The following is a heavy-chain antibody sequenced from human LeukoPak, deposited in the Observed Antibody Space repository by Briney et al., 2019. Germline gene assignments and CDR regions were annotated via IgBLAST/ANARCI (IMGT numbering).Heavy chain of an antibody. CDR2: VYYSGST. CDR1: GGSISSGDYY. CDR3: ARPYYYDSRIDP. Sequence: SETLSLTCTVSGGSISSGDYYWSWIRQPPGKGLEWIAYVYYSGSTYYNPSLKSRVTMSADTSKNQLSLKLSSVTAADTAEYYCARPYYYDSRIDPWGQGILVTVSS. J-gene: IGHJ5*02. V-gene: IGHV4-30-4*01. D-gene: IGHD3-22*01.